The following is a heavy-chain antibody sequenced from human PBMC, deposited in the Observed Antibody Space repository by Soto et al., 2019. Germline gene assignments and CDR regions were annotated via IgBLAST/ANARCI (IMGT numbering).Heavy chain of an antibody. CDR2: INHSAST. CDR3: ARGPWLCDTISYWVRNSDYALDV. Sequence: PSETLSLTCVVYGGSFSGYYWSWIRLPPGKGLEWIGEINHSASTNYNPSLTSRVTISVDTSQNHSSLKLSAMAAADTAVYYCARGPWLCDTISYWVRNSDYALDVCGQGTTVTGSS. CDR1: GGSFSGYY. D-gene: IGHD3-22*01. J-gene: IGHJ6*02. V-gene: IGHV4-34*01.